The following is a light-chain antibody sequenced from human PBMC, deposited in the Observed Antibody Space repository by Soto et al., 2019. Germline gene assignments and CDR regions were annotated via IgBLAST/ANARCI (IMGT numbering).Light chain of an antibody. Sequence: QSALTQPASVSGSPGQSITISCTGTSSDVGGSNYVSWYQQHPGKAPKLMIYEVSNRPSGVSNRFSGSKSGNTASLTISGLQAEDEADYYCSSYTSSNTHVFGTGTKLTVL. CDR3: SSYTSSNTHV. CDR2: EVS. CDR1: SSDVGGSNY. J-gene: IGLJ1*01. V-gene: IGLV2-14*01.